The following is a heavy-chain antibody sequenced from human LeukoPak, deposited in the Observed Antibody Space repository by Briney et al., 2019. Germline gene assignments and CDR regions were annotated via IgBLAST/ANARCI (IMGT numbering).Heavy chain of an antibody. CDR2: ASYSGST. CDR1: GGAISNTSYY. CDR3: TRDRCSGGNCYSGYYYGVDV. Sequence: NTSETLSLTCTVSGGAISNTSYYWGWIRQPPGNGLEWIGSASYSGSTNYNPSLKSRVTISLDTSKNQFFLKLSSVTAADTAVYYCTRDRCSGGNCYSGYYYGVDVWGQGTTVTVSS. V-gene: IGHV4-39*07. J-gene: IGHJ6*02. D-gene: IGHD2-15*01.